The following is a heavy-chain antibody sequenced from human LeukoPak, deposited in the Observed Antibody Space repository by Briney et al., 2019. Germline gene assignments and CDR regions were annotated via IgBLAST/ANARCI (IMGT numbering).Heavy chain of an antibody. V-gene: IGHV3-7*01. CDR2: IKQDGSET. J-gene: IGHJ4*02. Sequence: GGSLRLSCAASGYTFSIYWMNWVRQAPGRGLEWVASIKQDGSETYYMESVQGRFTISRDNDMNFLYLQLSSLRAEDTAVYYCTRENSGSLSLEYWGQGTLVTVSS. D-gene: IGHD1-26*01. CDR3: TRENSGSLSLEY. CDR1: GYTFSIYW.